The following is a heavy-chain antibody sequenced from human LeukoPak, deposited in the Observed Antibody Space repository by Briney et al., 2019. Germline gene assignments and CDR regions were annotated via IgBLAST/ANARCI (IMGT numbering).Heavy chain of an antibody. CDR1: GYTFTSYG. Sequence: ASVKVSCRDSGYTFTSYGISWVRQAPGQGLEWMGWISAYNGNTNYAQKLRGRVTMTTDTSTSTAYMELRSLRSDDTAVYYCARDSHIVVVPAAPPDYWGQGTLVTVSS. D-gene: IGHD2-2*01. J-gene: IGHJ4*02. V-gene: IGHV1-18*01. CDR3: ARDSHIVVVPAAPPDY. CDR2: ISAYNGNT.